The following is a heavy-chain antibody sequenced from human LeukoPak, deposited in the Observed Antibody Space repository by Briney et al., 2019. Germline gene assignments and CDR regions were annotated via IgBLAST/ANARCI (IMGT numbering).Heavy chain of an antibody. D-gene: IGHD4-23*01. V-gene: IGHV5-51*01. Sequence: GESLKISCKGSGYSFTSYWIGWVRQMPGKGLEWMGIIYPGDSDTRYSPSFQGQVTISADKSISTAYLQWSSLKASDTAMYYCARHPHGGNSDLDAIDVWGQGTMVTVSS. CDR1: GYSFTSYW. J-gene: IGHJ3*01. CDR3: ARHPHGGNSDLDAIDV. CDR2: IYPGDSDT.